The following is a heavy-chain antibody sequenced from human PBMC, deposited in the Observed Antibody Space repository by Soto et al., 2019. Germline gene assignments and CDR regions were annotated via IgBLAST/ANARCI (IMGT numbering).Heavy chain of an antibody. D-gene: IGHD2-15*01. CDR1: GYSFTSYW. V-gene: IGHV5-51*01. CDR2: IYPGDSDT. J-gene: IGHJ6*02. Sequence: PGESLKISCKGSGYSFTSYWIGWVRQMPGKGLEWMGIIYPGDSDTRYSPSFQGQVTISAGKSISTAYLQWSSLKASDTAMYYCARRGYCSGGSCYEDYYGMDVWGQGTTVTVSS. CDR3: ARRGYCSGGSCYEDYYGMDV.